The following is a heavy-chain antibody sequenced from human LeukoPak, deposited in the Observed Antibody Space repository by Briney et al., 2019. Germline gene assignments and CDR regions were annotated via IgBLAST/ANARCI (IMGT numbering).Heavy chain of an antibody. J-gene: IGHJ4*02. CDR2: INPNSGGT. CDR3: ASGYCSSTSCLDPFDY. V-gene: IGHV1-2*02. CDR1: GYTFTGYY. D-gene: IGHD2-2*03. Sequence: ASVKVSCKASGYTFTGYYMHWVRQAPGQGLEWMGWINPNSGGTNYAQKFQGRVTMTRDTSISTAYMELSRLRSDATAVYYCASGYCSSTSCLDPFDYWGQGTLVTVSS.